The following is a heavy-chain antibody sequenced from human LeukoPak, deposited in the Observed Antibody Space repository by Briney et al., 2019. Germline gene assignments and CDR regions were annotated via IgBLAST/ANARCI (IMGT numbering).Heavy chain of an antibody. D-gene: IGHD3-9*01. CDR1: GYTLTELS. V-gene: IGHV1-18*01. CDR3: ARDLSHFDWLSYYFDL. CDR2: ISVYNCNT. Sequence: ASVKVSCKVSGYTLTELSMHWVRQAPGQGLEWMGWISVYNCNTDYAQKFQGRVTMTTDTSTSTAYMELRSLTSDDTAVYYCARDLSHFDWLSYYFDLWGQGTLVTVSS. J-gene: IGHJ4*02.